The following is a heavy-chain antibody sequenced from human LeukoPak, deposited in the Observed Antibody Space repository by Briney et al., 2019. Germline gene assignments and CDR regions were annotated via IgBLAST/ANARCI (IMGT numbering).Heavy chain of an antibody. CDR3: ATNPGGDCSGHNCLDY. CDR2: VSGDGAKT. CDR1: GFTFSGNG. V-gene: IGHV3-23*01. D-gene: IGHD2-15*01. J-gene: IGHJ4*02. Sequence: GGSLSLSCAASGFTFSGNGMSWVRQVSGKGLEWVSAVSGDGAKTYYADSVKGRFTVSRDNSKNMMYLEMNSLRADDTAVYYCATNPGGDCSGHNCLDYWGQGTVHTVSS.